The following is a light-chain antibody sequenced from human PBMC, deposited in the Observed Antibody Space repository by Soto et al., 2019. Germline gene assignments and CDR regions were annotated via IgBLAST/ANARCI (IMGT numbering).Light chain of an antibody. CDR2: GAS. V-gene: IGKV1-9*01. Sequence: DIQLTQSPSFLSTSVGDRVTITCRASQDISSYLAWYQQKPGKAPKLLIYGASTLQSGVPSRFSGSGSGTDFTLTISSLQPEDFATYSCQQLNSYPYTFGQGTKVDNK. CDR3: QQLNSYPYT. CDR1: QDISSY. J-gene: IGKJ2*01.